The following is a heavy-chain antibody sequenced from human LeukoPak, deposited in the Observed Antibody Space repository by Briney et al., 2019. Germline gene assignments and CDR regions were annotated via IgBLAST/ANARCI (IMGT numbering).Heavy chain of an antibody. D-gene: IGHD2-15*01. CDR2: IDANSGVT. CDR1: GYTFTAYY. J-gene: IGHJ4*02. CDR3: ASEAYCSGGTCSVQRVAS. V-gene: IGHV1-2*02. Sequence: ASVKVSCKASGYTFTAYYIHWVRQAPGQGLEWMGWIDANSGVTKYAQKFQNRVSITRDTSIGTAYMELRRLIPDDTAVYYCASEAYCSGGTCSVQRVASWGQGTLVTVSS.